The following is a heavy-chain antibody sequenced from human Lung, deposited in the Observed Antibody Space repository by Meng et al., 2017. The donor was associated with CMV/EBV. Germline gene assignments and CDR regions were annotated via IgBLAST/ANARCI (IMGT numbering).Heavy chain of an antibody. CDR1: GFTFDDYA. J-gene: IGHJ6*02. Sequence: SCAASGFTFDDYAMHWVRQAPGKGLEWVSGISWNSGSIGYADSVKGRFTISRDNAKNSLYLQMNSLRAEDTALYYCAKDIGGSAGYGMDVWCQGTTVTAP. V-gene: IGHV3-9*01. CDR2: ISWNSGSI. CDR3: AKDIGGSAGYGMDV.